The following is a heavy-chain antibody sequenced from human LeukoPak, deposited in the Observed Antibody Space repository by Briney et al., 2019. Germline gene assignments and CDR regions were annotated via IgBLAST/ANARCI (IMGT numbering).Heavy chain of an antibody. CDR3: ARDGRCFDWLTTGYYYYMDV. CDR2: INPNSGGT. CDR1: GYTFTGYY. Sequence: ASVKLSCKASGYTFTGYYMHWVRQAPGQGLEWMGWINPNSGGTNYAYKFQGRVTMTRDTSISTDYMELSRLRSDDTAVYYCARDGRCFDWLTTGYYYYMDVWGKGRTVSV. V-gene: IGHV1-2*02. J-gene: IGHJ6*03. D-gene: IGHD3-9*01.